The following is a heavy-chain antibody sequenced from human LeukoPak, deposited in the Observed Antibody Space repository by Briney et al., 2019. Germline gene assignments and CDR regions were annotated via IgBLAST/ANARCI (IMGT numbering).Heavy chain of an antibody. V-gene: IGHV3-73*01. CDR3: TQSNY. CDR2: IRSKADNYAT. CDR1: GFTFSGSP. J-gene: IGHJ4*02. Sequence: GVSLRLSCAASGFTFSGSPILWVRQASGKGLEWVGRIRSKADNYATAYAASVQGRCTISRDDSKSTAYLQLNSLKTEDTAVYYCTQSNYWGQGALVTVFS.